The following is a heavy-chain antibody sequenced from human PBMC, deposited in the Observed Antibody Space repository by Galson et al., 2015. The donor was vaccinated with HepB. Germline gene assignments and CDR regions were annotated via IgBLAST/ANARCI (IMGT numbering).Heavy chain of an antibody. J-gene: IGHJ4*02. V-gene: IGHV1-69*13. D-gene: IGHD3-10*01. CDR1: GFTFSSYD. CDR3: ARPHYGSGSRPFDY. CDR2: IIPMFGTA. Sequence: SVKVSCKASGFTFSSYDISWVRQAPGQGLEWMGGIIPMFGTANYAQKFQGRATITADESTSTAYMELSSLRSEDTALYYCARPHYGSGSRPFDYWGQGTLVTVSS.